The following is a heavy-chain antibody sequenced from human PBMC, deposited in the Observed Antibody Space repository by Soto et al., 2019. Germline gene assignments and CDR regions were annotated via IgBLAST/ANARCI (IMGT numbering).Heavy chain of an antibody. CDR3: AGIEGSRSSCTRFGMDV. J-gene: IGHJ6*02. V-gene: IGHV4-59*01. Sequence: QVQLQESGPGLVKPSETLSLTCTVSGGSISSYYWSWIRQPPGKGLEWIGYIYHIGSTNYSPSLKSRVTISVDTSKNQFSVSVGSGTAADTAVYYCAGIEGSRSSCTRFGMDVWGQGTTVTVSS. CDR2: IYHIGST. CDR1: GGSISSYY. D-gene: IGHD6-13*01.